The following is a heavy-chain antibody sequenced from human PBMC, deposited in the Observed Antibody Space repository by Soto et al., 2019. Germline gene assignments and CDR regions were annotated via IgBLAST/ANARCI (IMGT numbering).Heavy chain of an antibody. V-gene: IGHV2-5*01. CDR1: GFSLSTSGVG. CDR2: IYWNDDK. Sequence: QITLKESGPTLVKPTQTLTLTCTFSGFSLSTSGVGVGWIRQPPGKALEWLALIYWNDDKRYSPSLKSRLTITKDTSKNQVVLTMTNMDPVDTATYYCARLGYCSSTSCEWYFDLWGRGTLVTVSS. D-gene: IGHD2-2*01. CDR3: ARLGYCSSTSCEWYFDL. J-gene: IGHJ2*01.